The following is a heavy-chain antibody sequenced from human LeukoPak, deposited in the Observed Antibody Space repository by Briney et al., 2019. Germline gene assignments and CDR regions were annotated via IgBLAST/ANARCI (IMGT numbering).Heavy chain of an antibody. CDR1: GGSFSGYY. Sequence: SETLSLTCAVYGGSFSGYYWSWIRQPPGKGLEWIGEINHSGSTNYNPSLKSRVTISVDTSKNQFSLKLSSVTAADTAVYYCARWYQLLYYDYWGQGTLVTVSS. CDR3: ARWYQLLYYDY. CDR2: INHSGST. V-gene: IGHV4-34*01. D-gene: IGHD2-2*02. J-gene: IGHJ4*02.